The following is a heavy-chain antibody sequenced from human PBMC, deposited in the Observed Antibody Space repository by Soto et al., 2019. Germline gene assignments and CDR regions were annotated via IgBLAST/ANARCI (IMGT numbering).Heavy chain of an antibody. J-gene: IGHJ3*02. V-gene: IGHV1-3*01. CDR2: INAGNGNT. Sequence: ASVKVSCKASGYTFTSYAMHWVRQAPGRRLEWMGWINAGNGNTKYSQKFQGRVTITRDTSASTAYMELSSLRSEDTAVYYCARDSSGWYEYAFDIWGQGTMVTVSS. CDR3: ARDSSGWYEYAFDI. D-gene: IGHD6-19*01. CDR1: GYTFTSYA.